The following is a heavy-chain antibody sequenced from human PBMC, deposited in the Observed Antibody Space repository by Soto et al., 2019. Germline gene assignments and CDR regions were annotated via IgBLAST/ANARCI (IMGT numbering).Heavy chain of an antibody. V-gene: IGHV3-30-3*01. D-gene: IGHD4-17*01. J-gene: IGHJ3*02. CDR2: ISYDGSNK. CDR3: ARERKDRNYGGNSGAFDI. Sequence: WVRQAPGKGLEWVAVISYDGSNKYYADSVKGRFTISRDNSKNTLYLQMNSLRAEDTAVYYCARERKDRNYGGNSGAFDIWGQGTMVTVSS.